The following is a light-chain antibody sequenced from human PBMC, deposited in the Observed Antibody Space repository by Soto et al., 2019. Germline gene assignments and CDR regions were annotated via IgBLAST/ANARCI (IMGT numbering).Light chain of an antibody. V-gene: IGKV3-11*01. CDR3: QQRSDWLT. CDR2: DAS. Sequence: EIVLTQSPATLSLSPGERATLSCRASQSVSTALAWYQQKHGQAPRLLIYDASIRATGIPARFSGSGSGTDFTLTISSLQPEDFAVYYCQQRSDWLTFGGGTKVAIQ. CDR1: QSVSTA. J-gene: IGKJ4*01.